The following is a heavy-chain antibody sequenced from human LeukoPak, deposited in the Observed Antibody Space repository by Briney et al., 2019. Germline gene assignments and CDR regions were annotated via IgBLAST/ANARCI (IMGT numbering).Heavy chain of an antibody. CDR1: GYSXTXXY. D-gene: IGHD3-10*01. J-gene: IGHJ4*02. Sequence: GASVKVSCKTSGYSXTXXYIHXXXXXXGQXXEWMGWIHPRXGDXNYAQKFXGRVTMTRDTSISTAYLDLSSLRSDDTAVYYCARDGDYGTGSYYRGCIDSWGQGTPVTVSP. CDR3: ARDGDYGTGSYYRGCIDS. CDR2: IHPRXGDX. V-gene: IGHV1-2*02.